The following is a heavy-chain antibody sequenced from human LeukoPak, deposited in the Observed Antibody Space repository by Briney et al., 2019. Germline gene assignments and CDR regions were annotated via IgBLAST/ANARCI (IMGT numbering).Heavy chain of an antibody. Sequence: SETLSLTCAVSGYFISSGYYWGWIRQPPGKGLKWIANIYHSGSTYYNPSLKSRVTISVDTSKNQFSLRLSSVTAADTAVYYCARLGIVVVPATPFDYWGQGTLVTVSS. J-gene: IGHJ4*02. CDR3: ARLGIVVVPATPFDY. CDR1: GYFISSGYY. D-gene: IGHD2-2*01. CDR2: IYHSGST. V-gene: IGHV4-38-2*01.